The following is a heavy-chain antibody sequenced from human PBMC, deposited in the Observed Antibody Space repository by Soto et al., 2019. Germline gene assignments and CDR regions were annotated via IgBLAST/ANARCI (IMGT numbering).Heavy chain of an antibody. Sequence: EVQLLESGGGLVQPGGSLGLSCAASGFTFSTYAMSWVRQAPGKGLEWVSTISATDGGTYYADSVTGRFTISRDNSKNTLSLQMNSLRADDTAVYYCVNGESSGCPAFDYWGQGTLVTVSS. V-gene: IGHV3-23*01. CDR1: GFTFSTYA. CDR2: ISATDGGT. D-gene: IGHD6-19*01. J-gene: IGHJ4*02. CDR3: VNGESSGCPAFDY.